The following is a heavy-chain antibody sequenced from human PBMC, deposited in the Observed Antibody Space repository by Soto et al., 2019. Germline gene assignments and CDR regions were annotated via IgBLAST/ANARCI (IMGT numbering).Heavy chain of an antibody. Sequence: SETLSLTCTVSGGSIGAFFLGWSRQPPGMGLEYIASCYYTWPTKYNPSLKSRLTISVDTYNNQAALNLNSVTAADTAVYYCARISGYDFTLDYWGRGTLVTVSS. CDR1: GGSIGAFF. J-gene: IGHJ4*02. CDR3: ARISGYDFTLDY. V-gene: IGHV4-59*01. CDR2: CYYTWPT. D-gene: IGHD5-12*01.